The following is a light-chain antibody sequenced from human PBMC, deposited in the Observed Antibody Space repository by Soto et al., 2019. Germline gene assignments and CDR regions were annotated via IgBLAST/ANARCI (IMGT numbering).Light chain of an antibody. CDR2: GVY. J-gene: IGKJ1*01. CDR1: QTGSNSY. V-gene: IGKV3-20*01. Sequence: IAFTHSPGTLLFSPGERATHSCRAIQTGSNSYLAWYQHKSGQAPRLLIYGVYTRASGIPDRFSGRGAGAEFTLTISSLQSEDFAVYYCQQYSSWPRTFGQGTKVDIK. CDR3: QQYSSWPRT.